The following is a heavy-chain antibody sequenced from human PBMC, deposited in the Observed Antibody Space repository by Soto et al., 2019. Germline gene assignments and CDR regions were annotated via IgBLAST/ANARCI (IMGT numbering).Heavy chain of an antibody. CDR1: GFTFSNYA. CDR2: IRNKANSYAT. D-gene: IGHD1-26*01. V-gene: IGHV3-73*01. Sequence: GGSLRLSCAASGFTFSNYAMNWVRQAPGKGLEWVGRIRNKANSYATAYAASVRGRFTISRDDSKNTAFLQMNSLKTEDTAVYYCITTYSGTPARPYLDLWGQGT. CDR3: ITTYSGTPARPYLDL. J-gene: IGHJ4*02.